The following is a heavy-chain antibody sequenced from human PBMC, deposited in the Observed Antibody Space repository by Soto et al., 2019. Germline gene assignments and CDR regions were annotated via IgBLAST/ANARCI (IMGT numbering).Heavy chain of an antibody. CDR2: IRSKANSYAT. V-gene: IGHV3-73*01. CDR3: TRRSVALDAFDI. CDR1: GFTFSGSA. Sequence: GGSLRLSCAASGFTFSGSAMHWVRQASGKGLEWVGRIRSKANSYATAYAASVKGRFTISRDDSKNMAYLQMNSLKTEDTAVYYCTRRSVALDAFDIWGQGTMVTVSS. D-gene: IGHD6-19*01. J-gene: IGHJ3*02.